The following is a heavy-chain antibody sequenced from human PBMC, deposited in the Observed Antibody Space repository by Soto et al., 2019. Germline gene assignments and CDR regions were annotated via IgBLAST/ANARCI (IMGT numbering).Heavy chain of an antibody. CDR1: SGSISITTW. D-gene: IGHD2-2*01. V-gene: IGHV4-4*02. CDR3: ARDCSSSSCDGRSCDV. J-gene: IGHJ3*01. CDR2: IYQSGSI. Sequence: QVQLQESGPGLVKPSGTLSLTCAVSSGSISITTWWSWVRHSPGKGLEWIGAIYQSGSIHYHPSLKKLVTMSVDKSKTPFSLKLSAVTAADPADYYCARDCSSSSCDGRSCDVWGQGTIVTVSS.